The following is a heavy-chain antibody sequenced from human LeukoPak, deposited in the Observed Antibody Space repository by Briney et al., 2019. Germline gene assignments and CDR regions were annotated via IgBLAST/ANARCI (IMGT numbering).Heavy chain of an antibody. CDR2: INPNSGGT. Sequence: GASVTVTCTSSVYTFTHYYMHRVRQAPGQGLEWMGWINPNSGGTNYAQKFQGRVTMTRDTSISTAYMELSRLRSDDTAVYYCARSYYDILTGYKDYYYYMDVCGKGTTVTVSS. J-gene: IGHJ6*03. CDR3: ARSYYDILTGYKDYYYYMDV. D-gene: IGHD3-9*01. CDR1: VYTFTHYY. V-gene: IGHV1-2*02.